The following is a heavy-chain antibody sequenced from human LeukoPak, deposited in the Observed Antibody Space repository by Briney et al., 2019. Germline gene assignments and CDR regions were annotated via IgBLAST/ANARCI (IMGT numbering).Heavy chain of an antibody. V-gene: IGHV1-18*01. CDR3: ARRRRDIVAPPDY. CDR2: ISAYNGNT. Sequence: ASVKVSCKASGYTFTSYGISWVRQAPGQGLEWMGWISAYNGNTNYAQKLQGRVTMTTDTSTSTAYIELRSLRSDDTAVYYCARRRRDIVAPPDYWGQGTLVTVSS. J-gene: IGHJ4*02. CDR1: GYTFTSYG. D-gene: IGHD5-12*01.